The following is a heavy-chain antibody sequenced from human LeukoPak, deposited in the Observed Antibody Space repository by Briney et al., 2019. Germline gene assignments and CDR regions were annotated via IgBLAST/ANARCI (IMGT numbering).Heavy chain of an antibody. J-gene: IGHJ4*02. CDR3: ARVRNGYGSGWDV. Sequence: PGGSLRLSCAAYKFTFGSFWMSWVRLVPGKGLLWVSRINPDASDTEYADSVKGRFTVSRDNARNTLYLEMRSLSVQDSGLYYCARVRNGYGSGWDVWGPGTWVTVSS. D-gene: IGHD2-15*01. CDR2: INPDASDT. CDR1: KFTFGSFW. V-gene: IGHV3-74*01.